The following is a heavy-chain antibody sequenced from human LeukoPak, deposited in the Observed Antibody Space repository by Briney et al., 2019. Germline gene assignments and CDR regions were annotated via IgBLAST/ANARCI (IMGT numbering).Heavy chain of an antibody. V-gene: IGHV3-11*04. CDR3: ARPAYCGGNCYYFPDY. Sequence: GGSLRLSCAASGFTFSDYFMIWIRQAPGKGLEGLSHISSSGTGYYTDSVKGRATISRDNAKNSLYLQMNSLRAEDTAVYYCARPAYCGGNCYYFPDYWGQGTLVTVSS. CDR1: GFTFSDYF. D-gene: IGHD2-21*02. CDR2: ISSSGTG. J-gene: IGHJ4*02.